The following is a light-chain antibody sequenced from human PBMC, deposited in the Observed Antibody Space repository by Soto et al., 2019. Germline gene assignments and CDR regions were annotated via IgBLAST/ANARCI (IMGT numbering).Light chain of an antibody. CDR2: LNSDGSH. CDR1: SGHSSYA. J-gene: IGLJ2*01. Sequence: QPVLTQSPSASASLGASVKHTCTLSSGHSSYAIAWHQQQPEKGPRYLMKLNSDGSHSKGDGIPDRFSGSSSGAERYLTISSLQSEDEADYYCQTWGTGIRVFGGGTKLTVL. CDR3: QTWGTGIRV. V-gene: IGLV4-69*01.